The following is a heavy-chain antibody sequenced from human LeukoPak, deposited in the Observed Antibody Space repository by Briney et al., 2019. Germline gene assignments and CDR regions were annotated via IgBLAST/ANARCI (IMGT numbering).Heavy chain of an antibody. CDR3: TTGYYYDSSAPGY. V-gene: IGHV3-15*01. J-gene: IGHJ4*02. D-gene: IGHD3-22*01. CDR2: IKSKTDGGTT. CDR1: GFTFSNAW. Sequence: GGSLRLSCAASGFTFSNAWMSWVRQAPGKGLEWVGRIKSKTDGGTTDYAAPVKGGFTISRDDSKNTLYLQMNSLKTEDTAVYYCTTGYYYDSSAPGYWGQGTLVTVSS.